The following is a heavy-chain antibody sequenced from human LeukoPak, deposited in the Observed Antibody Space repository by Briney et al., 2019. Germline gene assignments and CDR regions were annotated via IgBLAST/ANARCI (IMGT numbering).Heavy chain of an antibody. Sequence: ASVKVSCKASGYTFTSYGISWVRQAPGQGLEWMGWISAYNGNTNYAQKLQGRVTMTTDTSTSTAYMELRSLRSDDTAVYYCARDAMQVSYDSSGLFDYWGQGTLVTVSS. CDR1: GYTFTSYG. CDR3: ARDAMQVSYDSSGLFDY. CDR2: ISAYNGNT. J-gene: IGHJ4*02. D-gene: IGHD3-22*01. V-gene: IGHV1-18*01.